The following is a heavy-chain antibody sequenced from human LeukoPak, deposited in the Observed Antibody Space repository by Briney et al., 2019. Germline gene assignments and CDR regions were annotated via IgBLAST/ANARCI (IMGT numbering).Heavy chain of an antibody. Sequence: GGSLRLSCAASGFTFSSYWMTWVRQAPGKGLEWVANIKQDGSQKFYLDSVKGRFTISRDNAKESLFLQMNSLRAEDTAVYYCARDYDSTAYSLDYWGQGTLVTVSS. D-gene: IGHD3-22*01. CDR1: GFTFSSYW. V-gene: IGHV3-7*01. CDR2: IKQDGSQK. J-gene: IGHJ4*02. CDR3: ARDYDSTAYSLDY.